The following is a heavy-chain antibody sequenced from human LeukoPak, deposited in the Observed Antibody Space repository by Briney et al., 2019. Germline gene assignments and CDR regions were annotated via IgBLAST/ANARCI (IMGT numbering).Heavy chain of an antibody. CDR1: GDSVSSNSAA. J-gene: IGHJ5*02. Sequence: SQTLSLTCAISGDSVSSNSAAWNWIRQSPSRGLEWLGRTYYRSKWYTEYAVSVKSRITINPDTSKNQFSLQLSSVNPEDTAVYYCARRLTQYDCFDPWGQGILVTVSS. CDR2: TYYRSKWYT. V-gene: IGHV6-1*01. D-gene: IGHD2-2*01. CDR3: ARRLTQYDCFDP.